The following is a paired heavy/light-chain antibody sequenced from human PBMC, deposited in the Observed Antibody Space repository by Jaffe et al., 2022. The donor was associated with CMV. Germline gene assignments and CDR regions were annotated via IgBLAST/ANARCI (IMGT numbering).Light chain of an antibody. CDR1: NIGSKS. V-gene: IGLV3-21*04. CDR2: YDD. J-gene: IGLJ2*01. Sequence: SYVVTQSPSLSVAPGQTATITCGENNIGSKSVHWYQQKPGQAPVLVIYYDDDRPSGIPERFSGSNSGNTATLTISRVGAGDEADYYCQVWDGSNDRVVFGGGTKLTVL. CDR3: QVWDGSNDRVV.
Heavy chain of an antibody. CDR3: ARGPHHDPPDVFDF. V-gene: IGHV3-23*04. CDR1: GFTFRNHA. J-gene: IGHJ3*01. Sequence: DVQLAESGGGLVKPGGSLRLSCAASGFTFRNHAMSWVRQAPGKGLERVSSISGSGTNTYYGDSVKGRLTISRDNSRNTLFLQMNSLRTEDTAVYYCARGPHHDPPDVFDFWGQGTMVTVSS. D-gene: IGHD3-3*01. CDR2: ISGSGTNT.